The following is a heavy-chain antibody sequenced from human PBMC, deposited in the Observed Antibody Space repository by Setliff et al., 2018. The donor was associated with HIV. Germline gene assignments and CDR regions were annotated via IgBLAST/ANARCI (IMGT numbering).Heavy chain of an antibody. V-gene: IGHV3-7*01. CDR1: GFTFSTYY. CDR2: IKQDGSEK. CDR3: ARRIYRYSSGWSFDY. D-gene: IGHD6-19*01. J-gene: IGHJ4*02. Sequence: GESLKISCAGSGFTFSTYYMSWVRKAPGKSLEWVANIKQDGSEKYYVDYVKGRFIISRDNAKKPLFLQMNSLRVEDTAIYYCARRIYRYSSGWSFDYWGQGTLVTVSS.